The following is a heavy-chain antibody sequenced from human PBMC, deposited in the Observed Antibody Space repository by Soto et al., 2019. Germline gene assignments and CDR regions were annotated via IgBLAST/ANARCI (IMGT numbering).Heavy chain of an antibody. CDR2: IYHSGST. Sequence: PSETLSLTCAVSGGSISSSNWWSWVRQPPGKGLEWIGEIYHSGSTNYNPSLKSRVTISVDKSKNQFSLKLSSVTAADTAAYYCARLKGYSYDGRDYWGQGTLVTVSS. CDR1: GGSISSSNW. CDR3: ARLKGYSYDGRDY. V-gene: IGHV4-4*02. J-gene: IGHJ4*02. D-gene: IGHD5-18*01.